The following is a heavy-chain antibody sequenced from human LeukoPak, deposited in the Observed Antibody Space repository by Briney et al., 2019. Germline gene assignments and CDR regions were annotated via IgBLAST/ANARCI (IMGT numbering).Heavy chain of an antibody. CDR3: ARAYCGGDCYSFGYYFDY. V-gene: IGHV1-46*01. D-gene: IGHD2-21*02. CDR2: INPSGGST. J-gene: IGHJ4*02. CDR1: GYTFTSCY. Sequence: GASVKVSCKASGYTFTSCYMHWVRQAPGQGLEWMGIINPSGGSTSYAQKFQGRVTMTRDMSTSTVYMELSSLRSEDTAVYYCARAYCGGDCYSFGYYFDYWGQGTLVTVSS.